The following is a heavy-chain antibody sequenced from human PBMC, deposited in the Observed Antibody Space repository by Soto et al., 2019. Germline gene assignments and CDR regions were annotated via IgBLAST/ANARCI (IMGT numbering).Heavy chain of an antibody. CDR1: GFTFSDYY. J-gene: IGHJ6*02. V-gene: IGHV3-11*06. Sequence: GASLRLSCAASGFTFSDYYMSWIRQAPGKGLEWVSYISSSSYTNYADSVKGRFTISRDNAKNSLYLQMNSLRAEDTAVYYCARDLLEAYGMDVWGQGTTVTVSS. CDR2: ISSSSYT. CDR3: ARDLLEAYGMDV.